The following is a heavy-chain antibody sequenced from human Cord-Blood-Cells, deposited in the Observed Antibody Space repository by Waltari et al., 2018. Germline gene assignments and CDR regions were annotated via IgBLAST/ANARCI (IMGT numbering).Heavy chain of an antibody. V-gene: IGHV3-7*01. Sequence: EVQLVESGGGLVQPGGSLRLSCAASGFPFSSYWMSWVRQAPGKGLEWVANIKQDGSEKYYVDSVKGRFTISRDNAKNSLYLQMNSLRAEDTAVYYCAKSSSFDYWGQGTLVTVSS. CDR1: GFPFSSYW. CDR2: IKQDGSEK. CDR3: AKSSSFDY. D-gene: IGHD6-13*01. J-gene: IGHJ4*02.